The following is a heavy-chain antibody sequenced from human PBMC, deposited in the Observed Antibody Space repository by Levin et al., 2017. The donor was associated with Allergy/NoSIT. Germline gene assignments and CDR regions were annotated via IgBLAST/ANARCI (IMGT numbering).Heavy chain of an antibody. CDR3: AKDAIRDSDQPYYFDY. Sequence: GESLKISCAASGFTFNNYAMSWVRQAPGKGLEWVSAIINSGVGTYYADSVKGRFTISRDNSKNTMYLQMNSLRAEDTAVYFCAKDAIRDSDQPYYFDYWGQGTLVTASS. D-gene: IGHD2-21*02. CDR1: GFTFNNYA. J-gene: IGHJ4*02. CDR2: IINSGVGT. V-gene: IGHV3-23*01.